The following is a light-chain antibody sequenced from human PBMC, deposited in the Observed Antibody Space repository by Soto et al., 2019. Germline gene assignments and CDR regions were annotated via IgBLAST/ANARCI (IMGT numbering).Light chain of an antibody. J-gene: IGLJ2*01. CDR3: SSYAGSNNLV. CDR1: SSDVGGYNF. CDR2: EVS. V-gene: IGLV2-8*01. Sequence: QSALTQPPSASGSPGQSVTVSCTGSSSDVGGYNFVSWYQQHPGKAPKLIIYEVSERPSGVPGRFSGSKSGNTASLTVSGLQAEDEAEYYCSSYAGSNNLVFGGGTKLNVL.